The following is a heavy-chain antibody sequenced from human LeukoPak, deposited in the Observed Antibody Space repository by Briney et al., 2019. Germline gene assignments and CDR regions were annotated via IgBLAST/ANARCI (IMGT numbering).Heavy chain of an antibody. CDR2: IIPIFGTA. Sequence: AASVKVSCKASGGTFSSYAISWVRQAPGQGLEWMGGIIPIFGTANYAQKFQGRVTITADESTSTAYMELSSLRSEDTAVYYCARDSPVLLWFGESPDAFDIWGQGTMVTVSS. CDR3: ARDSPVLLWFGESPDAFDI. D-gene: IGHD3-10*01. J-gene: IGHJ3*02. CDR1: GGTFSSYA. V-gene: IGHV1-69*01.